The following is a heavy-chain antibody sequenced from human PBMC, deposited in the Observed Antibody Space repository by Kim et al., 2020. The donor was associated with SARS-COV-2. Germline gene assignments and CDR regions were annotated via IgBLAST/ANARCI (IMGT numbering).Heavy chain of an antibody. V-gene: IGHV3-66*01. CDR1: GFTVSNNY. Sequence: GGSLRLSCAASGFTVSNNYLSWVRQAPGKGLEWVSVIYSDGSTYYAASVKGRFTISRDNSKNTLYLQVNSMRAEDTAVYYCARDTPTMATIHWGQGTLVTVSS. J-gene: IGHJ4*02. D-gene: IGHD5-18*01. CDR3: ARDTPTMATIH. CDR2: IYSDGST.